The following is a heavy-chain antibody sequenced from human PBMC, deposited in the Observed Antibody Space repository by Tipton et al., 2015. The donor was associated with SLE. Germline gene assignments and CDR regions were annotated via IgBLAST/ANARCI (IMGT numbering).Heavy chain of an antibody. V-gene: IGHV4-39*07. CDR2: IYYSGST. CDR3: ARQGYAYYFDY. D-gene: IGHD2-8*01. Sequence: TLSLTCTVSGGSISSSSYYWGWIRQPPGKGLEWIGSIYYSGSTYYIPSLKSRVTISVDTSKNQFSLKLSSVTAADTAVYYCARQGYAYYFDYWGQGTLVTVSS. J-gene: IGHJ4*02. CDR1: GGSISSSSYY.